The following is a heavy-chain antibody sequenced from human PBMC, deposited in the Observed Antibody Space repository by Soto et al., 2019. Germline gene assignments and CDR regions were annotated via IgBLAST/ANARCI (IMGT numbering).Heavy chain of an antibody. CDR2: ISGGGDAA. CDR1: GFTFINYA. V-gene: IGHV3-23*01. J-gene: IGHJ2*01. Sequence: EVQLLESGGGFVQPGGSLRLSCAGSGFTFINYAMNWVRQAPGKGLEWVSSISGGGDAAFFPDPVRGRFTISRDNSKNTVTLQMNSLGVDDTAVYYCARKILGSTSRPNYWYFDLWGRGTLVTISS. CDR3: ARKILGSTSRPNYWYFDL. D-gene: IGHD2-2*01.